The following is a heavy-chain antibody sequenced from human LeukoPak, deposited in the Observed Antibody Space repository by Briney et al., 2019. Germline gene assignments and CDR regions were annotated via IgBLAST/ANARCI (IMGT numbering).Heavy chain of an antibody. V-gene: IGHV3-30*02. CDR2: IRYHGSDK. J-gene: IGHJ4*02. Sequence: GGSLRLSCAASGFTFSGSGMHWVRQAPGKGLEWVAFIRYHGSDKFYADSVKGRFTISRDNSKNTLYLQMNSLRPEDTSVYYCARSPTSWYFDYWGQGTLVTVSS. CDR3: ARSPTSWYFDY. D-gene: IGHD2-2*01. CDR1: GFTFSGSG.